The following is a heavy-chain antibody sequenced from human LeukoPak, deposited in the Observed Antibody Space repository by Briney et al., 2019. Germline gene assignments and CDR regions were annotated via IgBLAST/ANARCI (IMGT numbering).Heavy chain of an antibody. CDR2: ISGSGGST. Sequence: PGGSLRLSCAASGFTFSSYAMSWVRQAPGKGLEWVSGISGSGGSTYYADSVEGRFTISRDNSNNTLYLQMTSLRAEDTAIYYCAKDGEPRYRNYYYYMDVWGKGTTVTVSS. V-gene: IGHV3-23*01. D-gene: IGHD3-16*02. CDR3: AKDGEPRYRNYYYYMDV. CDR1: GFTFSSYA. J-gene: IGHJ6*03.